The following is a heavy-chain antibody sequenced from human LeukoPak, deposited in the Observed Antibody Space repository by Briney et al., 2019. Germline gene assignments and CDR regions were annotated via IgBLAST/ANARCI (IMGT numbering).Heavy chain of an antibody. J-gene: IGHJ4*02. CDR3: AVSSGWYKIDY. CDR2: IYYSGST. V-gene: IGHV4-59*01. D-gene: IGHD6-19*01. Sequence: SETLSLTCAVYGGSFSGYYWSWIRQPPGKGLEWIGYIYYSGSTNYNPSLKSRVTISVDTSKNQFSLKLSSVTAADTAVYYCAVSSGWYKIDYWGQGTLVTVSS. CDR1: GGSFSGYY.